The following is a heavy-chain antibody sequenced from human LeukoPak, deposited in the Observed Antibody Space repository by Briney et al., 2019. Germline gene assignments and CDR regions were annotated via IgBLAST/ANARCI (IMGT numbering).Heavy chain of an antibody. V-gene: IGHV4-61*02. CDR2: IYTSGST. CDR3: ASDFPTVTTWENYYYYYYMDV. CDR1: GGSISSGSYY. J-gene: IGHJ6*03. Sequence: SETLSLTCTVSGGSISSGSYYWSWIRQPAGKGLEWIGRIYTSGSTNYNPSLKSRVTISVDTSKNQFSLKLSSVTAADTAVCYCASDFPTVTTWENYYYYYYMDVWGKGITVTVSS. D-gene: IGHD4-17*01.